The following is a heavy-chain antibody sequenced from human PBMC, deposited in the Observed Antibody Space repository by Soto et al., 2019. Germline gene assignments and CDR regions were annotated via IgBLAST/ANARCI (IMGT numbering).Heavy chain of an antibody. CDR2: IHSSGSTI. CDR3: ARAVNWNEFDP. V-gene: IGHV3-11*01. Sequence: GGSLRLSCSASGFTFRDYYMSWIRQAPGKGLEWVSYIHSSGSTIYYADSVKGRFTISRDNARNSLYLQMNSLRAEDTAVYYCARAVNWNEFDPWGQGTLVTVSS. J-gene: IGHJ5*02. CDR1: GFTFRDYY. D-gene: IGHD1-1*01.